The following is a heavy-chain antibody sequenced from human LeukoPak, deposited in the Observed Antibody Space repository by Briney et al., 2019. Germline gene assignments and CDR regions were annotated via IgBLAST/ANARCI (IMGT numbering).Heavy chain of an antibody. J-gene: IGHJ4*02. D-gene: IGHD3-22*01. Sequence: PGGSLRLSCAASGFTFGSYWMSWVRQAPGKGLEWVGRIKSKTDGGTTDYAAPVKGRFTISRDDSKNTLYLQMNSLKTEDTAVYYCTTGEIVVVTTGYWGQGTLVTVSS. CDR3: TTGEIVVVTTGY. CDR2: IKSKTDGGTT. CDR1: GFTFGSYW. V-gene: IGHV3-15*01.